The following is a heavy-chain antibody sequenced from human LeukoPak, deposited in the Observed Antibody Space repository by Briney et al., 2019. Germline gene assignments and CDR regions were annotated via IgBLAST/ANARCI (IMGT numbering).Heavy chain of an antibody. CDR3: ARYSYGTS. D-gene: IGHD5-18*01. CDR2: ISSSSSYI. V-gene: IGHV3-21*01. J-gene: IGHJ5*02. CDR1: GFTFSSYS. Sequence: PGGSLRLSCAASGFTFSSYSMNWVREAPGEGLEWVSSISSSSSYIYYADSVKGRFTISRDNAKNSLYLQMNSLRAEDTAVYYCARYSYGTSWGQGTLVTVSS.